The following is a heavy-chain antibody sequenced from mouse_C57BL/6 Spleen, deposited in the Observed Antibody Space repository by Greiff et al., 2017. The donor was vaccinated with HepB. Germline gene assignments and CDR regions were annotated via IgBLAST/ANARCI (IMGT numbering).Heavy chain of an antibody. D-gene: IGHD2-4*01. CDR3: ARHDYDASYAMDY. CDR2: IWSDGST. Sequence: VQLKESGPGLVAPSQSLSITCTVSGFSLTSYGVHWVRQPPGKGLEWLVVIWSDGSTTYNSALKSRLSISKDNSKSQVFLKMNSLQTDDTAMYYCARHDYDASYAMDYWGQGTSVTVSS. J-gene: IGHJ4*01. CDR1: GFSLTSYG. V-gene: IGHV2-6-1*01.